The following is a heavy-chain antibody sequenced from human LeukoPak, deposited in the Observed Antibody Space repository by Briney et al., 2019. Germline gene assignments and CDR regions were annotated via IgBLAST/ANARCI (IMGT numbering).Heavy chain of an antibody. Sequence: SETLSLTCTVSGGSISSYYWSWIRQPPGKGLEWIGYIYYTGSTNYNPSLKSRVTISVDTSKNQFSLKLSSVTAADTAMYYCARSGKSAYILDYWGQGTLVTVSS. CDR1: GGSISSYY. V-gene: IGHV4-59*01. CDR3: ARSGKSAYILDY. D-gene: IGHD3-16*01. J-gene: IGHJ4*02. CDR2: IYYTGST.